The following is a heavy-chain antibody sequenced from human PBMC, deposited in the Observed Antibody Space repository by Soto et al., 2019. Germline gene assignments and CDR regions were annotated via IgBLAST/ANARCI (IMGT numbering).Heavy chain of an antibody. D-gene: IGHD1-26*01. V-gene: IGHV4-31*03. Sequence: PSETLSLTCTVSGGSISSGGYYWSWIRQDPGKGLEWIGYIYYSGSTYYNPSLKSRVTISVDTSKNQFSLKLSSVTAADTAVYYCARDQHGGYVYWGQGTLVTVSS. CDR2: IYYSGST. CDR3: ARDQHGGYVY. J-gene: IGHJ4*02. CDR1: GGSISSGGYY.